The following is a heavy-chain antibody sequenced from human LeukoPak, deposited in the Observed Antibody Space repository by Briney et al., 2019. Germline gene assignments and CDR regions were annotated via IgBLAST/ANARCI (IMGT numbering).Heavy chain of an antibody. D-gene: IGHD5-24*01. CDR2: IYTSGST. V-gene: IGHV4-61*02. Sequence: PSETLSLTCTVSGGSISSGSYYWSWLRQPAGKGLEWIGRIYTSGSTNYNPSLKSRVTISVDTSKNQFSLKLSSVAAADTAVYYCARDSPRRLQDGYLSSYYYYYYMDVWGKGTTVTISS. J-gene: IGHJ6*03. CDR3: ARDSPRRLQDGYLSSYYYYYYMDV. CDR1: GGSISSGSYY.